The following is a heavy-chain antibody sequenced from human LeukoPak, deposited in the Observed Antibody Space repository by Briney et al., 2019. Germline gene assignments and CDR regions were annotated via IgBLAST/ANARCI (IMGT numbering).Heavy chain of an antibody. CDR1: GFTFSGSA. CDR2: IRSKANSYAT. D-gene: IGHD3-16*01. J-gene: IGHJ3*02. CDR3: TRAIGAFDI. Sequence: GGSLRLSCAASGFTFSGSAMHWVRQASGKGLEWVGRIRSKANSYATAYAASVKGRFTISRDDSKNTAYLQMNSLKTEDTAVYYCTRAIGAFDIWGQGTMVTVSS. V-gene: IGHV3-73*01.